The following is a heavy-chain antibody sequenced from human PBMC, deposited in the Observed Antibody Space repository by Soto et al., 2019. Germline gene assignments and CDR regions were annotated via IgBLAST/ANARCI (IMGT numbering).Heavy chain of an antibody. Sequence: TSETLSLTCTVSGDSISSYYWGWVRQPPGKGLEWIGYIYYSGSTNYNPSLKSRVTISVDTSKNQFSLKLSSVTAADTAVYYCARRYGPGFDYWGQGTLVTVSS. D-gene: IGHD4-17*01. CDR1: GDSISSYY. CDR2: IYYSGST. CDR3: ARRYGPGFDY. V-gene: IGHV4-59*08. J-gene: IGHJ4*02.